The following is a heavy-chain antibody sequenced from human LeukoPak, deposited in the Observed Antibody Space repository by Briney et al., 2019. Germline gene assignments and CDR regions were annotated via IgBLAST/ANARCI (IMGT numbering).Heavy chain of an antibody. Sequence: SETLSLTCSVSGGAIGSSSYYWGWIRQPPGKGLEWIGSIYYSGKVYYNSSLKSRVTISVDTSKNQFSLKLSSVTAADTAVYYCARVIWGEGYYYYYMDVWGKGTTVTVSS. CDR2: IYYSGKV. J-gene: IGHJ6*03. V-gene: IGHV4-39*07. D-gene: IGHD7-27*01. CDR1: GGAIGSSSYY. CDR3: ARVIWGEGYYYYYMDV.